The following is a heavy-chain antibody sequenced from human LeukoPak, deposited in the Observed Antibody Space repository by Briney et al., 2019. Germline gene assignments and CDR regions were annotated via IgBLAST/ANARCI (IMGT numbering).Heavy chain of an antibody. CDR3: ASLASSSWYYFDY. V-gene: IGHV3-30*04. Sequence: GRSLRLSCAASGFTFSSYAMRWVRQAPGKGLEWVAVISYDGSNKYYADSVKGRFTISRDNSKNTLYLQMNSLRAEDTAVYYCASLASSSWYYFDYWGQGTLVTVSS. D-gene: IGHD6-13*01. CDR2: ISYDGSNK. CDR1: GFTFSSYA. J-gene: IGHJ4*02.